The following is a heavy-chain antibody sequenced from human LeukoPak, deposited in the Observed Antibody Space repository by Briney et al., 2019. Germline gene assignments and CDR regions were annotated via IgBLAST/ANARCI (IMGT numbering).Heavy chain of an antibody. CDR3: AREVGSSRAFDI. Sequence: GGSLRLSCAGSGFKVSGYYMAWIRQTPGKGLQRVSFFDRGRDGKAHADSLQGRFTFSRDNDKNSLYLLLNSLTAEDTAVYYCAREVGSSRAFDIWGQGTMVTVSS. CDR1: GFKVSGYY. D-gene: IGHD2-15*01. CDR2: FDRGRDGK. V-gene: IGHV3-11*05. J-gene: IGHJ3*02.